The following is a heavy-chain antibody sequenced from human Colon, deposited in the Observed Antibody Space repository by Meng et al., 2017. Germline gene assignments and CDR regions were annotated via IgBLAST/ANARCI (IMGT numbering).Heavy chain of an antibody. J-gene: IGHJ3*02. D-gene: IGHD6-19*01. CDR2: ISSNGGST. Sequence: GESLKTSRAGSGLTFSSYSMHWVRQAPGKGLEYVSAISSNGGSTYYANSVKGRFTISRDNSKNTLYLQMGSLRAEDMAVYYCARDQGSGWYFDHDAFDIWGQGTMVTVSS. V-gene: IGHV3-64*01. CDR3: ARDQGSGWYFDHDAFDI. CDR1: GLTFSSYS.